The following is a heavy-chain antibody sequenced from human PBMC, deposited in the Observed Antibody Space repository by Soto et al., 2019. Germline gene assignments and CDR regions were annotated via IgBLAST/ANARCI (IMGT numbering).Heavy chain of an antibody. Sequence: GGSLRLSCEVSGFTLSDYGMHWVRQAPGKGLDWVGAISSDGSKQSYGDSVRGRFTFSRDNSKNMLYLQMNSLRSDDTAVYYCAKGHAPAIHSTFHIWGQGTMVTVSS. D-gene: IGHD3-3*01. V-gene: IGHV3-30*18. CDR2: ISSDGSKQ. CDR3: AKGHAPAIHSTFHI. J-gene: IGHJ3*02. CDR1: GFTLSDYG.